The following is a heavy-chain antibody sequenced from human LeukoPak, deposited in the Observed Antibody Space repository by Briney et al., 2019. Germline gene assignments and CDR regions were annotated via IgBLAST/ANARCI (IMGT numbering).Heavy chain of an antibody. D-gene: IGHD5-18*01. V-gene: IGHV1-24*01. CDR1: GYTLTELS. J-gene: IGHJ4*02. CDR2: FDPEDGET. Sequence: ASVKVSCKVSGYTLTELSMHWVRQAPGKGLEWMGGFDPEDGETIYAQKFQGRVTMTEDTSTDTAYMELSSLRSEDTAVYYCATGQLWLRLLDYWGQGTLVTVSS. CDR3: ATGQLWLRLLDY.